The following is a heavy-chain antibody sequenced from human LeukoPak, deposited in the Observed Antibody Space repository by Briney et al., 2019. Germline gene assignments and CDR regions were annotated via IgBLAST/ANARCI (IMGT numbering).Heavy chain of an antibody. CDR3: AKRHYYDSSGYYQPAFDI. CDR2: IKQDGSEK. CDR1: GFTFSSYW. V-gene: IGHV3-7*01. J-gene: IGHJ3*02. Sequence: GGSLRLSCAASGFTFSSYWMSWVRQAPGKGLEWVANIKQDGSEKYYVDSVKGRFTISRDNAKNSLYLQMNSLRAEDTAVYYCAKRHYYDSSGYYQPAFDIWGQGTMVTVSS. D-gene: IGHD3-22*01.